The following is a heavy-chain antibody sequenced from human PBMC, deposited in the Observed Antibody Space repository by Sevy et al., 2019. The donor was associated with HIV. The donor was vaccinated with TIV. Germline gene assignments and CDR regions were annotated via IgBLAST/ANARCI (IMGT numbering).Heavy chain of an antibody. CDR3: ARQGIAAAGIGGVDY. CDR1: GGSISSSSYY. CDR2: IYYSGST. D-gene: IGHD6-13*01. V-gene: IGHV4-39*01. J-gene: IGHJ4*02. Sequence: SETLSFTCTVSGGSISSSSYYWGWIRQPPGKGLEWIGSIYYSGSTYYNPSLKSRVTISVDTSKNQFSLKLSSVTAADTAVYYCARQGIAAAGIGGVDYWGQGTLVTVSS.